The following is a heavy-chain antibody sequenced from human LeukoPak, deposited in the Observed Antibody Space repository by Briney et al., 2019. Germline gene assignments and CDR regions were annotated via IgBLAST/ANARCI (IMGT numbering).Heavy chain of an antibody. V-gene: IGHV3-9*01. CDR3: AKRDYCSSTSCSLGAFDI. J-gene: IGHJ3*02. CDR1: GFTFGDYA. Sequence: GGSLRLSCAASGFTFGDYAMHWVRQAPGKGLEWVSGISWNSGSIGYADSVKGRFTISRDNAKNSLYLQMNSLRAEDTALYYCAKRDYCSSTSCSLGAFDIWGQGTMVTVSS. CDR2: ISWNSGSI. D-gene: IGHD2-2*01.